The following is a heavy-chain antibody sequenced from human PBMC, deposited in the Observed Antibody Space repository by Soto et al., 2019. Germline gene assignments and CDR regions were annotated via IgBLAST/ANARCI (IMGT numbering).Heavy chain of an antibody. V-gene: IGHV1-18*01. D-gene: IGHD4-17*01. CDR1: GYTFTSYG. CDR2: ISAYNGNT. Sequence: VQLVQSGAEVKKPGASVKVSCKASGYTFTSYGISWVRQAPGQGLEWMGWISAYNGNTNYAQKLQGRVTMTTDTSTSTAYMVLRSLRSDDTAVYYCARLHDYGDYFYYYYYMDVWGKGTTVTGSS. CDR3: ARLHDYGDYFYYYYYMDV. J-gene: IGHJ6*03.